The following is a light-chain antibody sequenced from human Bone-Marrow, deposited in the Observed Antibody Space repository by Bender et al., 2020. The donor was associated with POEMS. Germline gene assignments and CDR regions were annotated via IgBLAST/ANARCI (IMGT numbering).Light chain of an antibody. J-gene: IGLJ2*01. CDR1: SSDVGGYDL. CDR3: CSYAGSTTLI. Sequence: QSALTQPASVSGSPGQSVTISCTGTSSDVGGYDLVSWYQQYPGKAPKLMIYEVSERPSGVSSRFSGSKSGNTASLTISGLQAEDEADYYCCSYAGSTTLIFGGGTKLTVL. V-gene: IGLV2-23*02. CDR2: EVS.